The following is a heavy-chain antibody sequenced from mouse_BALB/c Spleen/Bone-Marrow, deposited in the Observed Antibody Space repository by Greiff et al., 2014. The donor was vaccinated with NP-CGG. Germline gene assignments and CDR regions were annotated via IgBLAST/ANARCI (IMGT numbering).Heavy chain of an antibody. CDR1: GYAFTNYW. CDR3: ARELVRGMDY. D-gene: IGHD1-1*01. V-gene: IGHV1-54*01. CDR2: INPGSGGI. Sequence: VKLMESGAELVRPGTSVKVSCKASGYAFTNYWIEWIKQRPGQGLEWIGVINPGSGGINYNEKFKGKATLTADKSSSTAYMQLSSLTPDDSAVYFCARELVRGMDYWGQGTSVTVSS. J-gene: IGHJ4*01.